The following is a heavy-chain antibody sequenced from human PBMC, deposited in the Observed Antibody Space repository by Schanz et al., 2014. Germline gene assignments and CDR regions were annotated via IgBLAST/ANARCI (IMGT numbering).Heavy chain of an antibody. CDR3: ARENLNWEAFDI. J-gene: IGHJ4*02. D-gene: IGHD7-27*01. CDR2: ISRDGTTS. Sequence: VQLVESGGGLVQPGGSVRLSCAASGFTFSGYWMNWIRQAPGKGLEWLSYISRDGTTSYYADSVKGRFTISRDNAKNSLYLEMTSLRGENTAVYYCARENLNWEAFDIWGQGTLVTVSS. V-gene: IGHV3-11*01. CDR1: GFTFSGYW.